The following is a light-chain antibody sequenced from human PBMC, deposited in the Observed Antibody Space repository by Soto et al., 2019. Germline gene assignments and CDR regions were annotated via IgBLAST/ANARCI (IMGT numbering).Light chain of an antibody. CDR1: QSVSSN. V-gene: IGKV3-15*01. J-gene: IGKJ1*01. Sequence: EIVMTQSPATLSVSPGERATLSCRASQSVSSNLAWYQQKPGQAPRLLIHGASTRATGIPARFSGSGSGTAFTLTISSLHSEDLAVYYCQQYNNWPQTFGQGTKVEIK. CDR3: QQYNNWPQT. CDR2: GAS.